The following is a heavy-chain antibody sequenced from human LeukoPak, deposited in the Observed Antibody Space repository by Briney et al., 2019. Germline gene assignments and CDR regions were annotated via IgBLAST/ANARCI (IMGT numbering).Heavy chain of an antibody. J-gene: IGHJ1*01. CDR3: ARPSRIGYSNGLVLQH. V-gene: IGHV3-23*01. D-gene: IGHD4-11*01. Sequence: GGSLRLSCAASGFTFSSYAMSWVRQAPGKGLEWVSAISGSGGSTYYADSVKGRFTISRDNSKNTLYLQMNSLRAEDTAVYYCARPSRIGYSNGLVLQHWGQGTLVTVSS. CDR2: ISGSGGST. CDR1: GFTFSSYA.